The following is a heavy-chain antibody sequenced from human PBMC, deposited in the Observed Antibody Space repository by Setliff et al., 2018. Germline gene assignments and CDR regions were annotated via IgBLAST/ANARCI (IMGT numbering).Heavy chain of an antibody. J-gene: IGHJ5*02. CDR1: GGSITSGSVY. V-gene: IGHV4-61*02. Sequence: SETLSLTCTVSGGSITSGSVYCSWIRQPAGKGLEWIGRIFPTGTTNYNPDLKSRVTMSVDTSKKRFSLMLRSVTAADTAIYYCARYNSSAACFDLWGPGTLVTVSS. CDR3: ARYNSSAACFDL. CDR2: IFPTGTT. D-gene: IGHD1-20*01.